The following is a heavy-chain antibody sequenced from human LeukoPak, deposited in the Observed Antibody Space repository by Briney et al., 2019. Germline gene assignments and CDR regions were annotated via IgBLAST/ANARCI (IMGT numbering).Heavy chain of an antibody. V-gene: IGHV3-64*02. Sequence: GGSLRLSCAASGFIFNSYAMHWVRQAPGRGLEYVSAIASSGNNIFYADSVKGRFTISRDNSKNTLYLQMGSLRAEDMAVYYCAREGEGWLLPKYYFDYWGQGTLVTVSS. CDR1: GFIFNSYA. CDR3: AREGEGWLLPKYYFDY. D-gene: IGHD3-22*01. CDR2: IASSGNNI. J-gene: IGHJ4*02.